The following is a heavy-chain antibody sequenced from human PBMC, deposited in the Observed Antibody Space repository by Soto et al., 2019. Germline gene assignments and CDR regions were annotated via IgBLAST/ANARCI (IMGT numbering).Heavy chain of an antibody. V-gene: IGHV3-30-3*01. CDR2: ISYDGSNK. J-gene: IGHJ6*02. D-gene: IGHD4-17*01. Sequence: PGGSLRLSCAASGFTFSSYAMHWVRQAPGKGLEWVAVISYDGSNKYYADSVKGRFTISRDNSKNTLYLQMNSLRAEDTAVYYCSRVAEDGDYYYGMDVWGQGTTVTVSS. CDR3: SRVAEDGDYYYGMDV. CDR1: GFTFSSYA.